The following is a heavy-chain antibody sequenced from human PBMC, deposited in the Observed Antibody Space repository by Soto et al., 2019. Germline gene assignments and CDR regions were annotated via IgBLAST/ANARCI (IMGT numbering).Heavy chain of an antibody. D-gene: IGHD5-12*01. V-gene: IGHV3-21*01. CDR3: ARDEEVATIPYYYYGMDV. CDR2: INSSSSYI. J-gene: IGHJ6*02. CDR1: GFTFSSYS. Sequence: PGGSLRLSCAASGFTFSSYSMNWVRQAPGKGLEWVSSINSSSSYIYYADSVKGRFTISRDNAKNSLYLQMNSLRAEDTAVYYCARDEEVATIPYYYYGMDVWGQGTTVTVSS.